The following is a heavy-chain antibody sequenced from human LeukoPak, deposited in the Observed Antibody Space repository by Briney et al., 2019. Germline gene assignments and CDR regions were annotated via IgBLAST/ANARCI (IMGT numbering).Heavy chain of an antibody. J-gene: IGHJ4*02. CDR2: ISGSGGST. Sequence: GGSLRLSCAASGFTFSSYAMSWVRQAPGKGLEWVSAISGSGGSTYYADSVKGRFTISRDNSKNPLYLQMNSLRAEDTAVYYCAKDQRYCTNGVCYRPFDYWGQGTLVTVPS. V-gene: IGHV3-23*01. CDR3: AKDQRYCTNGVCYRPFDY. CDR1: GFTFSSYA. D-gene: IGHD2-8*01.